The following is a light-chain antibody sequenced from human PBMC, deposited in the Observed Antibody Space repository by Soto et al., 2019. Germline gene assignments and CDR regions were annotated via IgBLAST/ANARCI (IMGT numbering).Light chain of an antibody. CDR2: DAS. CDR3: QQFHNWPVT. J-gene: IGKJ3*01. V-gene: IGKV1D-13*01. Sequence: FSQYRSSLSAGVGVGVGGSRLISQAISSALAWYQQKPGKPPKLLIYDASTLQSGVPSRFSGTASGTDLNVTIHRPQPEDFATYYCQQFHNWPVTFGPGTKVDI. CDR1: QAISSA.